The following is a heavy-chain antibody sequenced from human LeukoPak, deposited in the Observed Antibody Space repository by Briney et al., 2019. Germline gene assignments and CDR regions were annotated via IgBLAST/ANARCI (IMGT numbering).Heavy chain of an antibody. Sequence: SETLSLTCAVYGGSFSTYYWSWIRQSPGKGLEWIAEINHRGDTNYNPSVKSRVTISVDTSKNQFSLKVNSLTAADTAVYYCAKGATISETGYFDYWGQGTLVTVSS. V-gene: IGHV4-34*01. D-gene: IGHD1-1*01. CDR2: INHRGDT. CDR3: AKGATISETGYFDY. CDR1: GGSFSTYY. J-gene: IGHJ4*03.